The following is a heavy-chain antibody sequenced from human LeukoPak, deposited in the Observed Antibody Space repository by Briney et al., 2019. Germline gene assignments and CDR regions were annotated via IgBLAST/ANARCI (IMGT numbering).Heavy chain of an antibody. Sequence: SVKVSCKASGGTFSSYAISWVRQAPGQGLEWMGGIIPIFGTANYAQKFQGRVTITTDESTSTAYMELSSLRSEDTAVYYCARTHTRVVTATDYWGQGTLVTVSS. D-gene: IGHD2-21*02. CDR2: IIPIFGTA. CDR1: GGTFSSYA. CDR3: ARTHTRVVTATDY. J-gene: IGHJ4*02. V-gene: IGHV1-69*05.